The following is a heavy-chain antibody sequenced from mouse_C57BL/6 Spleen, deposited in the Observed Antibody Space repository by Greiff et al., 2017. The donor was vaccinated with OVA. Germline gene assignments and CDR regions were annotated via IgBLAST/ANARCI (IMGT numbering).Heavy chain of an antibody. D-gene: IGHD2-5*01. V-gene: IGHV3-6*01. CDR1: GYSITSGYY. CDR3: ARGLYINYGEDY. CDR2: ISYDGSN. J-gene: IGHJ2*01. Sequence: EVKLQESGPGLVKPSQSLSLTCSVTGYSITSGYYWNWIRQFPGNKLEWMGYISYDGSNKYNPSLKNRISITRDTSKNQFFLKLNSVTTEDTATYYCARGLYINYGEDYWGQGTTLTVSS.